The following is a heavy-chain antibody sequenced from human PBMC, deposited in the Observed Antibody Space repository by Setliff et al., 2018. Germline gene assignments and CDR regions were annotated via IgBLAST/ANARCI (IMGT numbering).Heavy chain of an antibody. CDR3: AREGYYKFWSGFMDV. D-gene: IGHD3-3*01. V-gene: IGHV4-59*01. Sequence: SETLSLTCTVSGGSISSYYWSWIRQPPGKGLEWIGYIYYSGSTNYNPSLKSRVTISVDTSKNQFSLKLSSVTAADTAVYYCAREGYYKFWSGFMDVWGQGTTVTVSS. J-gene: IGHJ6*02. CDR1: GGSISSYY. CDR2: IYYSGST.